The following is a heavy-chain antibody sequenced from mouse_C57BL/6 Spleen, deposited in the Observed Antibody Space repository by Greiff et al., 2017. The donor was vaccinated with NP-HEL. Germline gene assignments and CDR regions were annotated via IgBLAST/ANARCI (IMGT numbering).Heavy chain of an antibody. D-gene: IGHD1-1*01. CDR2: INPSSGYT. CDR3: AGDSYGSSGFAY. J-gene: IGHJ3*01. CDR1: GYTFTSYS. V-gene: IGHV1-4*01. Sequence: QVQLQQSGAELARPGASVKMSCKASGYTFTSYSMHWVKQRPGQGLEWIGYINPSSGYTKYNQKFKDKATLTVDKSSNTAYMHLSSLTSEDSAVYCCAGDSYGSSGFAYWGQGTLVTVSA.